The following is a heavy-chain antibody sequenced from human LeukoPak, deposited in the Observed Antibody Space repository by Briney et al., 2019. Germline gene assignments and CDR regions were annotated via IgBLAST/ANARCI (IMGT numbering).Heavy chain of an antibody. J-gene: IGHJ6*02. CDR2: INPNSGGT. Sequence: ASVKVSCKASGYTFTGYYMHWVRQAPGQGLEWMGWINPNSGGTNYAQKFQGRVTMTRDTSISTAYMELSRLRSDDTAVYYCARDQGCSSTSCYGVGPGYYYYGMDVWGQGTTVTVSS. CDR1: GYTFTGYY. V-gene: IGHV1-2*02. CDR3: ARDQGCSSTSCYGVGPGYYYYGMDV. D-gene: IGHD2-2*01.